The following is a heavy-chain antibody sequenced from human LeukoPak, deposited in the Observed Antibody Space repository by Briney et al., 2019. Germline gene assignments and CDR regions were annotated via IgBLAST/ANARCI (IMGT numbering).Heavy chain of an antibody. V-gene: IGHV3-23*01. CDR3: ARGFSSHFDY. J-gene: IGHJ4*02. CDR1: GFTLSSYG. Sequence: GGSLRLSCAASGFTLSSYGMSWVRQGPGKGLEWVSAISVSGNTYHADSVKGRFTISRDSSKNTLYLQMNSLRAEDTAVYYCARGFSSHFDYWGQGTLVTVSS. CDR2: ISVSGNT.